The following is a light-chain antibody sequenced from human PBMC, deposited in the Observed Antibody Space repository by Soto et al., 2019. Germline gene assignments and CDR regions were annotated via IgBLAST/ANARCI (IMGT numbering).Light chain of an antibody. Sequence: QAASVSGSPGQSITISCTGTSSDVGRYNFVSWYQQHPGKAPKLMIYEVTERPSGISDRFSGSKSGNTASLTISGLQADDEGDYYCSSYASSRSLVFGGGTKLTVL. V-gene: IGLV2-23*02. CDR2: EVT. J-gene: IGLJ2*01. CDR1: SSDVGRYNF. CDR3: SSYASSRSLV.